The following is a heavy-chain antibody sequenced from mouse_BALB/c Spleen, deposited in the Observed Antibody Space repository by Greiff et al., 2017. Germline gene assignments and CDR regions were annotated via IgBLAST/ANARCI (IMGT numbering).Heavy chain of an antibody. D-gene: IGHD1-1*01. CDR1: GFAFSSYD. Sequence: EVQLVESGGGLVKPGGSLKLSCAASGFAFSSYDMSWVRQTPEKRLEWVAYISSGGGSTYYPDTVKGRFTISRDNAKNTLYLQMSSLKSEDTAMYYCARLDCSRAWFACWGQGTLVTVSA. CDR2: ISSGGGST. V-gene: IGHV5-12-1*01. CDR3: ARLDCSRAWFAC. J-gene: IGHJ3*01.